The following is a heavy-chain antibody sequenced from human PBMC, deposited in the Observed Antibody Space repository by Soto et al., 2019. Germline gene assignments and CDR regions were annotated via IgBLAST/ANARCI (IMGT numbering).Heavy chain of an antibody. J-gene: IGHJ6*02. CDR3: ARALQYYDFREPGLVYGMDV. V-gene: IGHV1-2*04. D-gene: IGHD3-3*01. CDR2: INPNSGGT. Sequence: ASVKVSCKASGYTFTGYYMHWVRQAPGQGLEWMGWINPNSGGTNYAQKFQGWVTMTRDTSISTAYMELSRLRSDDTAVYYCARALQYYDFREPGLVYGMDVWGQGTTVTAP. CDR1: GYTFTGYY.